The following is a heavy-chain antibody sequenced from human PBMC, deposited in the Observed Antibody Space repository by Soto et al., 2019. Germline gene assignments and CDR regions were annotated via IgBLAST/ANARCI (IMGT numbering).Heavy chain of an antibody. CDR3: ARRSFPYSGSPLEPWSDALDI. V-gene: IGHV3-30*04. Sequence: QVQLVESGGGVVQPGRSLRLSCAAAGFSISTYALHWFRQAPGKGPEWVAIISYNGNNKHYADSVKGRFTISRDNSKNTVDLQMNSLRVEDTAMYYCARRSFPYSGSPLEPWSDALDIWGQGTMVTVSS. J-gene: IGHJ3*02. CDR1: GFSISTYA. CDR2: ISYNGNNK. D-gene: IGHD1-26*01.